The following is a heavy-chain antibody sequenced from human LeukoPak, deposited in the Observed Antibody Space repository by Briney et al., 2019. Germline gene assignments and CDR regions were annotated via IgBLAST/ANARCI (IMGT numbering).Heavy chain of an antibody. J-gene: IGHJ6*03. D-gene: IGHD2-15*01. CDR1: GGSISSYY. CDR3: ARDCSGGMDYYYYYMDV. Sequence: PSETLSLTCTVSGGSISSYYWSWIRQPPGKGLEWIGYIYYSGSTNYNPSLKSRVIISVDTSKNQFSLKLSSVTAADTAVYYCARDCSGGMDYYYYYMDVWGKGTTVTISS. CDR2: IYYSGST. V-gene: IGHV4-59*12.